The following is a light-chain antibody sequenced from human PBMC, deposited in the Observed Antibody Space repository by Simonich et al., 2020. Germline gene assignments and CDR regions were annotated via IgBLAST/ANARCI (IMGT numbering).Light chain of an antibody. CDR2: KDS. CDR1: ALPKQD. J-gene: IGLJ3*02. V-gene: IGLV3-25*03. CDR3: QSADSSGTWV. Sequence: SYELTQPPSVSVFPGQTARITCSGDALPKQDAYWYQQKPGQAPVLVIDKDSERPSGIPERFSGSSSGKTITVTSSGVQAEDEADYYCQSADSSGTWVFGGGTKLTVL.